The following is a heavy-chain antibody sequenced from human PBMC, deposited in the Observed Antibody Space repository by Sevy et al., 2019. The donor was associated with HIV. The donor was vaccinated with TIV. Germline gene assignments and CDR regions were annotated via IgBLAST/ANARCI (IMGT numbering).Heavy chain of an antibody. V-gene: IGHV1-69*13. CDR3: ARDSYGDYGGWFDP. D-gene: IGHD4-17*01. J-gene: IGHJ5*02. CDR2: IIPIFGTA. Sequence: ASVKVSCKASGGTFSSYAISWVRQAPGQGLEWMGGIIPIFGTANYAQKFQGRVTITADESTSTAYMELSSLRSEDTVVYYCARDSYGDYGGWFDPWGQGTLVTVSS. CDR1: GGTFSSYA.